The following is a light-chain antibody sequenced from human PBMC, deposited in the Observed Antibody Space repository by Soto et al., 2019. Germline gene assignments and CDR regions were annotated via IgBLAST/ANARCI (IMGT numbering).Light chain of an antibody. CDR2: GNS. Sequence: QSVLTQPPSVSGAPGQRVTISCTVSSSNIGAGYDVHWYQQLPGTAPKLLIYGNSNRPSGVPDRFSGSKSGTSASLAITGLQAEDEADYYCQSYDSSPHVVFGGGTKVTVL. CDR3: QSYDSSPHVV. CDR1: SSNIGAGYD. V-gene: IGLV1-40*01. J-gene: IGLJ2*01.